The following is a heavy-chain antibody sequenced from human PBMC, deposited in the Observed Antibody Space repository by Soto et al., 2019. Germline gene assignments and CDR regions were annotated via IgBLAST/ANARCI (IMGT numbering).Heavy chain of an antibody. CDR3: ARDALSRDSI. CDR1: GGSISSGDYY. V-gene: IGHV4-31*03. D-gene: IGHD3-22*01. Sequence: SETLSLTCTVSGGSISSGDYYWSWIRQHPGKGLEWIGYISYSGSTYYNPSLKSRVTISVDTSKNQFSLKLSSVTAADTAVYYCARDALSRDSIWGQGTLVTVSS. CDR2: ISYSGST. J-gene: IGHJ4*02.